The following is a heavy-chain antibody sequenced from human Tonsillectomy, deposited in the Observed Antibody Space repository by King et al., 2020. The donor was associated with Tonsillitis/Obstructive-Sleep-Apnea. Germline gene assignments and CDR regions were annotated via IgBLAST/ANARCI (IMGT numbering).Heavy chain of an antibody. V-gene: IGHV3-23*04. J-gene: IGHJ4*02. CDR1: GITFSSYA. CDR3: AKAMVQGIIITIFDY. CDR2: LSGGGGST. D-gene: IGHD3-10*01. Sequence: DVQLVESGGGLVQPGGSLRLSCAASGITFSSYAMSWVRQAPGQGLEWVSTLSGGGGSTYYADSVKGRCTISRDNSKNTRYLQMNSLRAEDTAVYYCAKAMVQGIIITIFDYWGQGTLVTVSS.